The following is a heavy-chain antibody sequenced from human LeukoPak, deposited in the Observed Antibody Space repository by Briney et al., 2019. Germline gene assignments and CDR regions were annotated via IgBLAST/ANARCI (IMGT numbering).Heavy chain of an antibody. D-gene: IGHD6-19*01. CDR1: GFTFSSYG. CDR3: ARVRYSSGWYGGGDY. V-gene: IGHV3-33*01. J-gene: IGHJ4*02. Sequence: GRSLRLSCAASGFTFSSYGMHWVRQAPGKGLEWVAVIWYDGSNKYYADSVKGRFTISRDNSKNTLYLQMNSLRAEDTAVYYCARVRYSSGWYGGGDYWGQGTLVTVSS. CDR2: IWYDGSNK.